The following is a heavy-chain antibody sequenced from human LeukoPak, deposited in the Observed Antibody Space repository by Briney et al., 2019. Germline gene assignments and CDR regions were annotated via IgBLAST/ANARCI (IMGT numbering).Heavy chain of an antibody. V-gene: IGHV1-24*01. D-gene: IGHD5-12*01. CDR1: GYTLTELS. Sequence: ASVKVSCKVSGYTLTELSMHWVRQAPGKGLEWMGGFDPEDGETICAQKFQGRVTMTEDTSTDTAYMELSSLRSEDTAVYYCATAHIVATILNWFDPWGQGTLVTVSS. CDR3: ATAHIVATILNWFDP. CDR2: FDPEDGET. J-gene: IGHJ5*02.